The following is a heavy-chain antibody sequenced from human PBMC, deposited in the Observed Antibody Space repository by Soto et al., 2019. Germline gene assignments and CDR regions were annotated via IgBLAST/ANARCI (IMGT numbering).Heavy chain of an antibody. J-gene: IGHJ4*02. Sequence: EVQLVESGGNLVQPGRSLRLSCAGSGFRFDDYAMHWVRQAPGKGLEWVSGISWNSVRMGYVDSVKGRFTISRDNAQKSVYLQMNSLRVEDTALYYCANARSYYSIDYWGQGTLVTVSS. D-gene: IGHD3-22*01. V-gene: IGHV3-9*01. CDR1: GFRFDDYA. CDR3: ANARSYYSIDY. CDR2: ISWNSVRM.